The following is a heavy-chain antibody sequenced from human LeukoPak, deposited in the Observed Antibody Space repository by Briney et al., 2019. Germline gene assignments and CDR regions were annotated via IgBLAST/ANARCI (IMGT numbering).Heavy chain of an antibody. CDR1: GFTFNSYS. D-gene: IGHD6-13*01. CDR3: ARDSVSSSWYDY. CDR2: ISSSSSYI. V-gene: IGHV3-21*01. Sequence: GGSLRLSCAASGFTFNSYSMNWVRQAPGKGLEWVSSISSSSSYIYYADSVKGRFTISRDNAKNSLYLQMNSQRAEDTAVYYCARDSVSSSWYDYWGQGTLVTVSS. J-gene: IGHJ4*02.